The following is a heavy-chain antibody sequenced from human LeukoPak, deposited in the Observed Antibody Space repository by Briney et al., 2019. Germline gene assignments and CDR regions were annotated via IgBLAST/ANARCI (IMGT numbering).Heavy chain of an antibody. V-gene: IGHV3-74*01. CDR3: ARDDRTHDAFDI. CDR1: GFTFSSYW. J-gene: IGHJ3*02. D-gene: IGHD3-22*01. Sequence: GGSLGLSCAASGFTFSSYWMHWVRQAPGKGLVWVSRINSDGSSTSYADSVKGRFTISRDNAKNTLYLQMNSLRAEDTAVYYCARDDRTHDAFDIWGQGTMVTVSS. CDR2: INSDGSST.